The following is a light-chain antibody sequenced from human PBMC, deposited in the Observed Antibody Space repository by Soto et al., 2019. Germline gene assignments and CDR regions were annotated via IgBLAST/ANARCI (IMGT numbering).Light chain of an antibody. CDR2: AAS. CDR1: QSISNY. J-gene: IGKJ2*01. V-gene: IGKV1-39*01. CDR3: QQSYSTPPYT. Sequence: DIQMTQSPSSLSASVGDTVTITCRASQSISNYLNWYQQKPGKAPNLLIYAASNLQSGVPSRFXGSGFGTDFTLTITSLQPEDCATYHCQQSYSTPPYTFGQGTKLEIK.